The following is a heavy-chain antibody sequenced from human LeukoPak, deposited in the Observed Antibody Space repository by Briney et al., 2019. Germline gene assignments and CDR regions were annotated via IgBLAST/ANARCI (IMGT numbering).Heavy chain of an antibody. CDR2: ISSSSSYI. V-gene: IGHV3-21*01. CDR1: GFTFSSYS. J-gene: IGHJ4*02. D-gene: IGHD2-15*01. CDR3: ARAHCSGGSCYSFDY. Sequence: GGSLRLSCAASGFTFSSYSMNWVRHAPGKGLEWVSSISSSSSYIYYADSVKGRFTISRDNAKNSLYLQMNSLRAEDTAVYYCARAHCSGGSCYSFDYWGQGTLVTVSS.